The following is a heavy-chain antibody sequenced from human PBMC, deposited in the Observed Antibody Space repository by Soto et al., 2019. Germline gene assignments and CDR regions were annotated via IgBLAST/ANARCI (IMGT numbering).Heavy chain of an antibody. CDR1: GGTFSRHA. Sequence: QVQLVQSGAEVRKPGSSVKVSCKASGGTFSRHAISWVRQAPGQGLEWMGGIIHIFGTANHAQKFQGRVTIIADESTSTVYMELRSLRSEDTAMYYCARGWGYDSNDYYYAYWGQGTLVIVSS. CDR3: ARGWGYDSNDYYYAY. V-gene: IGHV1-69*01. J-gene: IGHJ4*02. D-gene: IGHD3-22*01. CDR2: IIHIFGTA.